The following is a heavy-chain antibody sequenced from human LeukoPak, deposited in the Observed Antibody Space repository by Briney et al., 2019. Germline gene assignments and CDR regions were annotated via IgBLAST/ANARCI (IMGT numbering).Heavy chain of an antibody. V-gene: IGHV3-64*01. D-gene: IGHD1-26*01. CDR2: ISSNGGST. CDR3: ARGGSGNFYY. CDR1: GFTFSSYS. J-gene: IGHJ4*02. Sequence: GGSLRLSCAASGFTFSSYSMYWVRQAPGKGLEYVSAISSNGGSTYYANSVKGRFTISRDNSKNTLYLQMGSLRGEDMAVYYCARGGSGNFYYWGQGTLVTVSS.